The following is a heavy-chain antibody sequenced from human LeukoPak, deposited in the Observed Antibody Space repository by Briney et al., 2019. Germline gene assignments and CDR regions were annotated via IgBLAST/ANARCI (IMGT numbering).Heavy chain of an antibody. CDR3: AGYASGTGYYGMDV. Sequence: GGSLRLSCAASGFSFSSLWMSWVRQAPGQGLEWVGNIKQDGNEKYYVDSVKGRFTISRDNAKNSLHLQLNSLRAEDTAVYYCAGYASGTGYYGMDVWGQGTTVTVSS. V-gene: IGHV3-7*01. CDR2: IKQDGNEK. J-gene: IGHJ6*02. D-gene: IGHD3-10*01. CDR1: GFSFSSLW.